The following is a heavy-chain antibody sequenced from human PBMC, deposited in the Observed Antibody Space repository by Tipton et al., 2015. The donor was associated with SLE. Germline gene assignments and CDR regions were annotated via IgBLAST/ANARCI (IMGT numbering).Heavy chain of an antibody. V-gene: IGHV4-34*09. D-gene: IGHD3-16*01. Sequence: LRLSCAVYGGSFSGYYWSWIRQPPGKGLEWIGEINHSGSTNYNPSLKSRVTISVDTSKNQFSLKLSSVTAADTAVYYCARVPLTWGRGYWGQGTLVTVSS. CDR2: INHSGST. CDR3: ARVPLTWGRGY. J-gene: IGHJ4*02. CDR1: GGSFSGYY.